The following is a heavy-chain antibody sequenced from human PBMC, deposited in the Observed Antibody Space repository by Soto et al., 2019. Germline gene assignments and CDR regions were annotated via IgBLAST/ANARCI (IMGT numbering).Heavy chain of an antibody. V-gene: IGHV1-2*02. CDR1: GYTFTGYY. CDR3: AKGGAIVAAGTRVYLYNAMDV. CDR2: INPNSGDT. D-gene: IGHD1-26*01. J-gene: IGHJ6*02. Sequence: ASVKVSCKASGYTFTGYYVHWVRQAPGQGLEWMGWINPNSGDTYLAQRFQGRVTMNRDTSIGTAYMELRGLTSDDTAEYYCAKGGAIVAAGTRVYLYNAMDVWGQGTTVTASS.